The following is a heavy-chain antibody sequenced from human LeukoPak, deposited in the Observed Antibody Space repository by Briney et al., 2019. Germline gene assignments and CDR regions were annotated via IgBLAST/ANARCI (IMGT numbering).Heavy chain of an antibody. CDR1: GFTFSSYG. V-gene: IGHV3-30*02. D-gene: IGHD6-6*01. CDR2: IRYDGSNK. Sequence: GGSLRLSCAASGFTFSSYGMHWVRQAPGKGLEWVTFIRYDGSNKYYTDSVKGRFTISRDNSKNTLYLQVNSLRTEDTSVYYCAKDQRAITARPGGFDYWGQGALVMVSS. CDR3: AKDQRAITARPGGFDY. J-gene: IGHJ4*02.